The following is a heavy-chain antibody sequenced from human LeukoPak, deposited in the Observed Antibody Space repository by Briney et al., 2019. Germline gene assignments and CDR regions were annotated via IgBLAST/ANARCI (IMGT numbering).Heavy chain of an antibody. CDR3: ARGGGYSYGYSFFDY. CDR2: IYYSGST. V-gene: IGHV4-59*01. J-gene: IGHJ4*02. CDR1: GGSISSYY. Sequence: TSETLSLTCTVSGGSISSYYWSWIRQPPGKGLVWIGYIYYSGSTNYNPSLKSRVTISVDTSKNQFSLKLSSVTAADTAVYYCARGGGYSYGYSFFDYWGQGTLVTVSS. D-gene: IGHD5-18*01.